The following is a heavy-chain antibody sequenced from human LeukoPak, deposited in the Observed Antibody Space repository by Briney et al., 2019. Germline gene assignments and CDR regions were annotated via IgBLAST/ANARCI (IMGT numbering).Heavy chain of an antibody. CDR1: GYTFTDYA. CDR3: ARSQHLPYFDS. Sequence: GASVKVSCKASGYTFTDYAIHWVRQAPGQSLEWMGWIIAGNGDTKYAHEFRGRVTITRDTSATTAYLVLSTLRSEDMAVYYCARSQHLPYFDSWGQGTLVTVSS. J-gene: IGHJ4*02. V-gene: IGHV1-3*03. CDR2: IIAGNGDT.